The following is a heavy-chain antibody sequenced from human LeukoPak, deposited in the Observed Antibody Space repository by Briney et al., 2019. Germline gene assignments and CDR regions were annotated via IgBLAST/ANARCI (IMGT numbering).Heavy chain of an antibody. CDR3: GKTTTGYSSGRYPGWPVDY. V-gene: IGHV3-23*01. J-gene: IGHJ4*02. CDR2: IFGSGGSA. CDR1: GFTFNSYA. Sequence: GGSLGLSCAASGFTFNSYAMYWVRQAPGKGLEWVSGIFGSGGSAHYADSVKGRFTISRDNSKNTVYLQMDSLRVEDTAVYYCGKTTTGYSSGRYPGWPVDYWGQGTLVTVSS. D-gene: IGHD6-19*01.